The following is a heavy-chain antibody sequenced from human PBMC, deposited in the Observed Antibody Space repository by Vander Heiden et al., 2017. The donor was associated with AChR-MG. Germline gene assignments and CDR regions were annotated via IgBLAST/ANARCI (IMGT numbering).Heavy chain of an antibody. CDR2: IRDDEIEK. Sequence: EVSPVESGGGLVQPGGSLRLSCAVSGITLSPSWIIWVRPARGEGLEGGASIRDDEIEKHYVDSVKGRFTISRDNTENSRYLQMNTLRAEEAAIYYCVRGHWALDYWGKGTRVAVSS. D-gene: IGHD7-27*01. J-gene: IGHJ4*02. CDR3: VRGHWALDY. CDR1: GITLSPSW. V-gene: IGHV3-7*01.